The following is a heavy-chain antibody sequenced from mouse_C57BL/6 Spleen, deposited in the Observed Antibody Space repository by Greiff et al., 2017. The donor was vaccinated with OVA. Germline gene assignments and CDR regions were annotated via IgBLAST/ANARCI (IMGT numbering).Heavy chain of an antibody. CDR1: GYTFTSYW. Sequence: VKLQQPGAELVRPGSSVKLSCKASGYTFTSYWMDWVKQRPGQGLEWIGNIYPSDSETHYNQKFKDKATLTVDKSSSTAYMQLSSLTSEDSAVYYCTSYYGSLFDYWGQGTTLTVSS. D-gene: IGHD1-1*01. J-gene: IGHJ2*01. CDR2: IYPSDSET. V-gene: IGHV1-61*01. CDR3: TSYYGSLFDY.